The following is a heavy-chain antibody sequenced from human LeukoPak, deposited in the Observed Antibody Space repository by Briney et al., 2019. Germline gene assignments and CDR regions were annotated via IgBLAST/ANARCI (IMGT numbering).Heavy chain of an antibody. D-gene: IGHD1-20*01. CDR1: GGSFSDYY. CDR3: ARRPSHRDSGGITGTGFDP. V-gene: IGHV4-34*01. Sequence: SETLSLTCAVYGGSFSDYYWSWIRQPPGKGLEWIGEINHSGSTNYNPALKSRVTISVDTSKNQFSLKLSSVTAADTAVYYCARRPSHRDSGGITGTGFDPWGQGTLVTVSS. CDR2: INHSGST. J-gene: IGHJ5*02.